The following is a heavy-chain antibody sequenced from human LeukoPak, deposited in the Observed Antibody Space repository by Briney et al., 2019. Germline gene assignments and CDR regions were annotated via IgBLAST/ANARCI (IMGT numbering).Heavy chain of an antibody. V-gene: IGHV4-59*01. CDR1: GGSMSSNY. CDR2: IFYSGST. CDR3: ARVYYSNSYDYWYFDL. D-gene: IGHD6-13*01. Sequence: SETLSLTCTVSGGSMSSNYWSWIRQPPGKGLEWIGYIFYSGSTNYNPSLKSRVTISVDTSKNQFSLKLSSVTAADTAVYYCARVYYSNSYDYWYFDLWGRGTLVTVSS. J-gene: IGHJ2*01.